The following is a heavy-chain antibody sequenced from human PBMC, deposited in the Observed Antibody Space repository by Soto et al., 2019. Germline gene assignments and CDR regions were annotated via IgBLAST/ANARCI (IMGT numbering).Heavy chain of an antibody. Sequence: ASVKVSCKASGYTFTSYGISWVRQAPGQGLEWMGWISAYNGNTNYAQKLQGRVTMTTDTSTSTAYMELRSLRSDDTAVYYCARAPILVVPAVRGEGFDYWGQGTLVTVSS. CDR3: ARAPILVVPAVRGEGFDY. CDR1: GYTFTSYG. J-gene: IGHJ4*02. CDR2: ISAYNGNT. D-gene: IGHD2-2*01. V-gene: IGHV1-18*01.